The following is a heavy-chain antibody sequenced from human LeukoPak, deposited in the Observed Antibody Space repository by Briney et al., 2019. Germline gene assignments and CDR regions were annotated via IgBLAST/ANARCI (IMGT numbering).Heavy chain of an antibody. CDR3: AHRPSSSGIWDSWFDP. J-gene: IGHJ5*02. D-gene: IGHD6-6*01. CDR1: GFSLSTSGMG. Sequence: SGPTLVKPTQTLTLTCTFSGFSLSTSGMGVGWIRQPPGKALEWLSLIYWNDDKRYSPFLKSRLTITKDTSKNQVVLTMTNMDPVDTATYYCAHRPSSSGIWDSWFDPWGQGTLVTVSS. CDR2: IYWNDDK. V-gene: IGHV2-5*01.